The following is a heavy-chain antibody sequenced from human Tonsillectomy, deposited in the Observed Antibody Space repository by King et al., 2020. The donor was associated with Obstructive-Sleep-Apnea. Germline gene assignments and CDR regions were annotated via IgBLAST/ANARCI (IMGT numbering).Heavy chain of an antibody. CDR3: ARDPFFGVADTQ. V-gene: IGHV4-31*03. CDR1: NGTISSPNYY. Sequence: VPLQESGPGLVKPSQTLSLTCTVSNGTISSPNYYWSWIRQHPGKGLEWIGHIYYTGSTYYNPSLKSRVVIAADTSKNQISLKLSSVIVADTAVYYCARDPFFGVADTQWGQGTLVTVSS. D-gene: IGHD3-3*01. CDR2: IYYTGST. J-gene: IGHJ4*02.